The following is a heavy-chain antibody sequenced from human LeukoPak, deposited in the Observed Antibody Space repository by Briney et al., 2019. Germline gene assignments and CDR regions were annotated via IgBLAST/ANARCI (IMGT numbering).Heavy chain of an antibody. Sequence: GRXLRLSCTASGFTFGSYTMSWVRHAPGKGLEGVSFTKSKAYGETIEYAASVKGRFTISRDDSKSIVYLQMDSLKTEDTAVYFCTSAVWGSAWSIDYWGQGTLVTVSS. CDR2: TKSKAYGETI. J-gene: IGHJ4*02. V-gene: IGHV3-49*04. D-gene: IGHD3-16*01. CDR3: TSAVWGSAWSIDY. CDR1: GFTFGSYT.